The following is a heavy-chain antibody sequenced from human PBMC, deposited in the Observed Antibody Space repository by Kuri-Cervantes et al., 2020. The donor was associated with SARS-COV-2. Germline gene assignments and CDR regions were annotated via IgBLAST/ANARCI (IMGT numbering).Heavy chain of an antibody. J-gene: IGHJ6*02. V-gene: IGHV5-10-1*01. CDR2: IDPSDSYT. D-gene: IGHD2-2*02. CDR1: GYSMTSYW. CDR3: ARLPCSSTSCYTRYDYYCMDV. Sequence: GESLKISWKGSGYSMTSYWISWVRQMPGKGLEWMGRIDPSDSYTNYSPSFQGHVIISADKSLSTAYLQWSSLKASDTAMYYCARLPCSSTSCYTRYDYYCMDVWGPGTTVTVSS.